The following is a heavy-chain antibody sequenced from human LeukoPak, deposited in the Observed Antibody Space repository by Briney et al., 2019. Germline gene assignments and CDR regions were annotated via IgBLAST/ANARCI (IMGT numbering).Heavy chain of an antibody. CDR3: AKGLMVYAIRTNFDY. CDR2: IKQDGSEK. Sequence: GGSLRLSCAASGFTFSSYWMSWVRQAPGKGLEWVANIKQDGSEKYYVDSVKGRFTISRDNSKNTLYLQMNSLRAEDTAVYYCAKGLMVYAIRTNFDYWGQGTLVTVSS. J-gene: IGHJ4*02. V-gene: IGHV3-7*03. CDR1: GFTFSSYW. D-gene: IGHD2-8*01.